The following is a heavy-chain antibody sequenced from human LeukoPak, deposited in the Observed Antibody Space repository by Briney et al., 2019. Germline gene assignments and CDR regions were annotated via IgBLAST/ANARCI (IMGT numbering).Heavy chain of an antibody. CDR1: GFTFSSYS. CDR2: ITSSSSTI. Sequence: GGSLRLSCAASGFTFSSYSMKWVRQAPGKGLEWVSYITSSSSTIYYADSVKGRFTISRNNAKNSLYLQMNSLRAEDTVVYYCARPAGHYYYMDVWGKGATVTVSS. V-gene: IGHV3-48*01. CDR3: ARPAGHYYYMDV. J-gene: IGHJ6*03.